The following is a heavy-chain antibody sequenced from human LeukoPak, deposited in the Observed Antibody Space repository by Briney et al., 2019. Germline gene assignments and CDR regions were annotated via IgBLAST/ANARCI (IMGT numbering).Heavy chain of an antibody. CDR1: GFTFSNAW. D-gene: IGHD7-27*01. CDR2: IKSKTDGETT. CDR3: TTGNWGPY. V-gene: IGHV3-15*07. J-gene: IGHJ4*02. Sequence: GGSLRLSCAASGFTFSNAWMNWVRQAPGKGLEWVGRIKSKTDGETTDFGAPVKGRFAISRDDSKNTMYLHMNSLRTEDTAVYYCTTGNWGPYWGQGTLVTVSS.